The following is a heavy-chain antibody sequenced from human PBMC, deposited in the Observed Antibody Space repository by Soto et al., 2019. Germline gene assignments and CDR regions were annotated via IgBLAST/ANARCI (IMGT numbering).Heavy chain of an antibody. CDR2: IYYSGST. CDR3: ARVQTIFGIITVFDY. D-gene: IGHD3-3*01. J-gene: IGHJ4*02. V-gene: IGHV4-31*03. Sequence: QVQLQESGPGLVKPSQTLSLTCTVSGGSINSAGYYWSLLRQHSGQGLEWIGNIYYSGSTNYNPSLKSRVTISRDTSENRFSLNMSSVTAADTAVYYCARVQTIFGIITVFDYWGQGTLVTVSS. CDR1: GGSINSAGYY.